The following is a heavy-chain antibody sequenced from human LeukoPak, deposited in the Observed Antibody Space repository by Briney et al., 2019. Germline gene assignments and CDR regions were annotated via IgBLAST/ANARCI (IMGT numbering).Heavy chain of an antibody. J-gene: IGHJ5*02. CDR1: GFTFSSYS. D-gene: IGHD1-1*01. Sequence: GGSLRLSCAASGFTFSSYSMNWVRQAPEKGLEWVSSISSSSSYIYYADSVKGRFTISRDNAKNSLYLQMNSLRAEDTAVYYCASQGNNDPYHWGQGTLVTVSS. CDR3: ASQGNNDPYH. V-gene: IGHV3-21*01. CDR2: ISSSSSYI.